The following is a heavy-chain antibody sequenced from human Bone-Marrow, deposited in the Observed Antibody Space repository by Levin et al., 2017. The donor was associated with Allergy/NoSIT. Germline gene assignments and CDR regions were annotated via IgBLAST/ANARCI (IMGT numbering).Heavy chain of an antibody. Sequence: GSLRLSCTVSGASISSFFWSWIRQPPGKGLEWLGYVYYTGSTSYNPSLKSRVTMSVDTSRNHFSLRLRSLIAADTAVYYCERAGTTWDEAFDIWGQGRMVTVSS. CDR1: GASISSFF. J-gene: IGHJ3*02. V-gene: IGHV4-59*01. D-gene: IGHD1-1*01. CDR2: VYYTGST. CDR3: ERAGTTWDEAFDI.